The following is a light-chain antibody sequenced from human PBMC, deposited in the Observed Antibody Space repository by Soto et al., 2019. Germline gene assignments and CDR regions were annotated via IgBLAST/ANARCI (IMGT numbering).Light chain of an antibody. J-gene: IGLJ3*02. CDR3: QSYDSSLSVWV. Sequence: QSVLTQPPSVSGAPGQRVTISCTGSSSNTGAGYDVHWYQQFPGTVPKLLIYANSNRPSGVPDRFSGSKSGTSASLAITGLQAKDEADYYCQSYDSSLSVWVFGGGTKLTVL. CDR2: ANS. V-gene: IGLV1-40*01. CDR1: SSNTGAGYD.